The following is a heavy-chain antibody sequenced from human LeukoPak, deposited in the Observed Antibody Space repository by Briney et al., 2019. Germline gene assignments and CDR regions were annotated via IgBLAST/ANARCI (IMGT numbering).Heavy chain of an antibody. CDR1: GGSLSNYA. D-gene: IGHD6-13*01. CDR2: IVPIFGTR. V-gene: IGHV1-69*13. J-gene: IGHJ6*02. CDR3: ARDHGGSSQAAQPLGIGSYNHHYGMDI. Sequence: GASVKVSCKAPGGSLSNYAFSWVRLAPGHGLEWMGGIVPIFGTRNYVQKFQGRVTISADDPTSTVYMELSSLRSEDTAVYYCARDHGGSSQAAQPLGIGSYNHHYGMDIWGQGTTVTVSS.